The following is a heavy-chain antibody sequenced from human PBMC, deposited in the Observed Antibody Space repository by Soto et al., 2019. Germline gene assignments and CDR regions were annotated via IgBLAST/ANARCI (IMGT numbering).Heavy chain of an antibody. J-gene: IGHJ6*02. Sequence: QVQLVESGGGVVQPGRSQKLSCAASGFTFNNYGMHWVRQAPGKGLEWVAVIWNDGNGYYYANSVKGRFTISRDNSKNTLYLQMSSLRVEDTAVYYCARRQISPPTRGAASARGGMDVWGQGTTVTVSS. CDR1: GFTFNNYG. CDR3: ARRQISPPTRGAASARGGMDV. CDR2: IWNDGNGY. D-gene: IGHD6-13*01. V-gene: IGHV3-33*01.